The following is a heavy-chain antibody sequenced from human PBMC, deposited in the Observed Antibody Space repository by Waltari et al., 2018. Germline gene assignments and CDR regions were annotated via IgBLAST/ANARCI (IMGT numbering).Heavy chain of an antibody. J-gene: IGHJ4*01. Sequence: EEQLLESGGALIQPGGYLRLSSAASGFNFTDYAMDWVRQVPGKGLEWVSAILSNGATTYYAASVKGRFTISRDNSKNTLYLQMNSLTAEDTAVYYCAKRTYGPFDSWGHGTLVTVSS. D-gene: IGHD3-10*01. CDR3: AKRTYGPFDS. CDR1: GFNFTDYA. CDR2: ILSNGATT. V-gene: IGHV3-23*01.